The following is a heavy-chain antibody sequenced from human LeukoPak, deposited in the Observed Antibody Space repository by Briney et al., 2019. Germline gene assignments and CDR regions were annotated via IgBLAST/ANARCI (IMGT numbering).Heavy chain of an antibody. CDR3: ARDRAALRYFERGGPDY. V-gene: IGHV1-46*01. Sequence: ASVKVSCKASGYTFTSYYMHWVRQAPGQGLELMGIINRSGGSTSYAQKFQGRVTMTRDTSTSTVYMELSSLRSEDTAVYYCARDRAALRYFERGGPDYWGQGTLVTVSS. D-gene: IGHD3-9*01. J-gene: IGHJ4*02. CDR1: GYTFTSYY. CDR2: INRSGGST.